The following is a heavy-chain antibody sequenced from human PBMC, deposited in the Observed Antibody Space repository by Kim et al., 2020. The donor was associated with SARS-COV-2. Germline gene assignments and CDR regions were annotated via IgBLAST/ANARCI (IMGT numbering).Heavy chain of an antibody. Sequence: SETLSLTCAVYGGSFSGYYWSWIRQPPGKGLEWIGEINHSGSTNYNPSLKSRVTISVDTSKNQFSLKLSSVTAADTAVYYCARGDHGDFPRYPSVYPNWGQGTLVTVSS. CDR1: GGSFSGYY. J-gene: IGHJ4*02. V-gene: IGHV4-34*01. CDR3: ARGDHGDFPRYPSVYPN. D-gene: IGHD4-17*01. CDR2: INHSGST.